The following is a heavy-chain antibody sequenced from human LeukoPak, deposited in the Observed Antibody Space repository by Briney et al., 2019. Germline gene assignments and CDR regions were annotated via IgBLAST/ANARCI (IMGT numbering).Heavy chain of an antibody. J-gene: IGHJ5*01. CDR3: AKGYYYESSGYYADS. Sequence: GESLRLSCAASGFTFDDYAMHWVRQAPGKGLEWVSLISGDGGSTNYADSVKGRFTISRDNSKNSLYLLMNSLRTEDTAFYYCAKGYYYESSGYYADSWGQGTLVTVSS. CDR2: ISGDGGST. D-gene: IGHD3-22*01. V-gene: IGHV3-43*02. CDR1: GFTFDDYA.